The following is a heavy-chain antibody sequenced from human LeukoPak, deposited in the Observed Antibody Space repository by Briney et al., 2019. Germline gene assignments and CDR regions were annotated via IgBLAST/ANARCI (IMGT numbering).Heavy chain of an antibody. Sequence: SETLSLTCAVYGGSFSGYYWSWIRQPPGKGLEWIGEINHSGSTNYNPSLKSRVTISVDTSKNQFSLKLSSVTAADTAVYYCASSVDTAMVPNYWGQGALVTVSS. CDR3: ASSVDTAMVPNY. CDR1: GGSFSGYY. J-gene: IGHJ4*02. D-gene: IGHD5-18*01. CDR2: INHSGST. V-gene: IGHV4-34*01.